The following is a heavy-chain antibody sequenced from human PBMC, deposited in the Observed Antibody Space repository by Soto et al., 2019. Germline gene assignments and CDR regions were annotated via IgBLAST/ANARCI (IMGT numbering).Heavy chain of an antibody. J-gene: IGHJ4*02. CDR1: GFTFSSYA. CDR2: ISGSGGST. D-gene: IGHD6-19*01. CDR3: AEDLAGTLEYYFDY. Sequence: GGSLRLSCAASGFTFSSYAMSWVRQAPGKGLEWVSAISGSGGSTYYADSVKGRFTISRDNSKNTLYLQMNSLRAEDTAVYYCAEDLAGTLEYYFDYWGQGTLVTVSS. V-gene: IGHV3-23*01.